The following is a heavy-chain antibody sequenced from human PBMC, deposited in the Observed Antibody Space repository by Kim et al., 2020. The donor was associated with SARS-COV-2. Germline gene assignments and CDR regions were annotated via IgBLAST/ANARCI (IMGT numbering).Heavy chain of an antibody. V-gene: IGHV3-74*01. CDR3: GRAGNWRSIWRIYYVDY. Sequence: VKKRVTISRDNAKNTLYLQMNSQRAEDTAVYYCGRAGNWRSIWRIYYVDYWVQGTLVTVSS. D-gene: IGHD1-1*01. J-gene: IGHJ4*02.